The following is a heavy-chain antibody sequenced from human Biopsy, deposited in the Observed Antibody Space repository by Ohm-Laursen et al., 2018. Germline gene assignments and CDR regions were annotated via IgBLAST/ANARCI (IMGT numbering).Heavy chain of an antibody. J-gene: IGHJ6*02. CDR3: ARDRIAYCTATSCDNFGLDV. V-gene: IGHV4-59*01. CDR2: INHSGHT. CDR1: SASINLYY. Sequence: SDTLSLTCTVSSASINLYYWGWIRQSPGKGLEWIGYINHSGHTNYNPSLKSRLTMSVDTSKNQFSLKLTSVTAADKAVYYCARDRIAYCTATSCDNFGLDVWGQGTTVTVSS. D-gene: IGHD2-8*02.